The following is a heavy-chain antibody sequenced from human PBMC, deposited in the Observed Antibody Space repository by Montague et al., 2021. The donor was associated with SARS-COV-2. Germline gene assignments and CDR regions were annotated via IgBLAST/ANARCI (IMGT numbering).Heavy chain of an antibody. V-gene: IGHV4-59*01. CDR3: ARAKTTCVIANCVNNLAY. CDR1: GGSISGYY. Sequence: SETLSLTCTVSGGSISGYYWTWIRQPPGKGLEGRGHIYYTGSTKYNPSLRRRVTISIDTPKNQFSLKWRSVTAAATAVYFYARAKTTCVIANCVNNLAYWGQGALATVPP. D-gene: IGHD1-1*01. CDR2: IYYTGST. J-gene: IGHJ4*02.